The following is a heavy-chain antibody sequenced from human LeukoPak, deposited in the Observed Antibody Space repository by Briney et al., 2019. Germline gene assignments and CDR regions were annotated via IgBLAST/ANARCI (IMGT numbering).Heavy chain of an antibody. J-gene: IGHJ4*01. CDR2: ISSSSNYI. D-gene: IGHD3-22*01. Sequence: PGGSLRLSCVASGFTFSTYSMNWVCQAPGKGLEWVSSISSSSNYIYYADSVKGRFTISRDNAKNSLYLQMNSLRAADTAVYYCAQNFYDSSGLYFDYWGHRTLVTVSS. V-gene: IGHV3-21*01. CDR1: GFTFSTYS. CDR3: AQNFYDSSGLYFDY.